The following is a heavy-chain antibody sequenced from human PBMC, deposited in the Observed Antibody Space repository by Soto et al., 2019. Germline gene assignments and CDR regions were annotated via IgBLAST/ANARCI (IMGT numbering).Heavy chain of an antibody. CDR3: AKKLPGPYHALFDH. D-gene: IGHD2-15*01. V-gene: IGHV3-30*18. Sequence: QVQLVESGGGVVQPGTSVRLSCAASGFTFSSFGMHWVRRPPAKGLGWVAVTSSEGYNINYADSVKGRFTISRDNSKNTLFLQMNSLRAEDTAVYFCAKKLPGPYHALFDHCGQGALVTVSA. J-gene: IGHJ4*02. CDR1: GFTFSSFG. CDR2: TSSEGYNI.